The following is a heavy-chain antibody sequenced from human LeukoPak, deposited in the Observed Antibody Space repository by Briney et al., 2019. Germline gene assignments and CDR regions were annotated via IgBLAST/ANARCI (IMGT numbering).Heavy chain of an antibody. CDR1: GGSISSYY. D-gene: IGHD2-21*02. CDR2: IYYSGST. Sequence: SETLSLTCTVSGGSISSYYWSWIRQPPGKGLEWIGYIYYSGSTNYNPSLKSRVTISVDTSKNQFSLKLSSVTAADTAVYYCARTTAITPYFDYWGQETLVTVSS. V-gene: IGHV4-59*01. J-gene: IGHJ4*02. CDR3: ARTTAITPYFDY.